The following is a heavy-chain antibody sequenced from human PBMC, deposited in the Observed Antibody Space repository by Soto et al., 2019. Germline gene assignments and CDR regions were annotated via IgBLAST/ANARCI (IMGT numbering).Heavy chain of an antibody. CDR1: GYTFTSYA. D-gene: IGHD3-22*01. Sequence: ASVKVSCKASGYTFTSYAMHWVRQAPGQRLEWMGRINAVISNSKYAQKFQGRVTMTADKSASTAYMELSSLRSEDTAVYYCAAKGGYYDSSGYYYEYFQHWGQGTLVTVS. CDR2: INAVISNS. J-gene: IGHJ1*01. CDR3: AAKGGYYDSSGYYYEYFQH. V-gene: IGHV1-3*01.